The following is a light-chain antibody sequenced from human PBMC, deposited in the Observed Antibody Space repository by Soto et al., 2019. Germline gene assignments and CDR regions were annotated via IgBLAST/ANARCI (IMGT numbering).Light chain of an antibody. V-gene: IGKV3-11*01. CDR2: DAS. Sequence: EIVMTQSPATLSVSPGERVTLSCRASQSVASSVAWYQQRPGQAPRLLIHDASHRAAGIPARFSGSGFGTDFTLTISSLEPEDAAVYYCQQRSNWPPITFGQGTRLEI. J-gene: IGKJ5*01. CDR3: QQRSNWPPIT. CDR1: QSVASS.